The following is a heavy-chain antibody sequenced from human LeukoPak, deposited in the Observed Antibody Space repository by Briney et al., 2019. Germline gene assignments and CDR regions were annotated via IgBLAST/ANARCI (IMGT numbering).Heavy chain of an antibody. CDR1: GYTFTSYA. J-gene: IGHJ6*02. D-gene: IGHD2-2*01. V-gene: IGHV1-3*01. CDR3: ARAWVGYCSSTSCSYYYYYGMDV. CDR2: INAGNGNT. Sequence: ASVKVSCKASGYTFTSYAMHWERQAPGQRLEWMGWINAGNGNTKYSQKFQGRVTITRDTSASTAYMELSSLRSEDTAVYYCARAWVGYCSSTSCSYYYYYGMDVWGQGTTVTVSS.